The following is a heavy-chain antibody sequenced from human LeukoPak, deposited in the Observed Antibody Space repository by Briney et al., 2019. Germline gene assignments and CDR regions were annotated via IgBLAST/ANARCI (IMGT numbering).Heavy chain of an antibody. V-gene: IGHV3-30*02. CDR3: TTIKDWFDP. J-gene: IGHJ5*02. CDR1: EFTFSTYE. CDR2: IRYDGSNK. D-gene: IGHD1-14*01. Sequence: GGSLRLSCGVSEFTFSTYEMNWVRQAPGKGLEWVVFIRYDGSNKYYADSVKGRFTISRDNSKNTLYLQMNSLRAGDTAVYYCTTIKDWFDPWGQGTLVTVSS.